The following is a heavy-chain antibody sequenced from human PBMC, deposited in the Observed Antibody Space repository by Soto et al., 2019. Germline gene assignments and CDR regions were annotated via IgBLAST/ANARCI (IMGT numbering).Heavy chain of an antibody. Sequence: VQLVQSGAEVKKPGSSVKVSCKASGGAFATFAISWVRQAPGQGLEWMGGIIPIFGTGTSAQRFQGRVTITADQSTSTVYMELSSLRSEDTAMYYCARGWGSGSYCDYWGQGTLVTVSS. CDR2: IIPIFGTG. D-gene: IGHD3-10*01. CDR1: GGAFATFA. CDR3: ARGWGSGSYCDY. V-gene: IGHV1-69*01. J-gene: IGHJ4*02.